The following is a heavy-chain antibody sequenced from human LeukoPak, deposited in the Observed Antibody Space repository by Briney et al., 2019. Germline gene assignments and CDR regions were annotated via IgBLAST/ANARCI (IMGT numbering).Heavy chain of an antibody. CDR2: ISYDGSNK. CDR1: GFTFSSYA. Sequence: GSLRLSCAASGFTFSSYAMHWVRQAPGKGLEWVAVISYDGSNKYYADSVKGRFTISRDNSKNTLYLQMNSLRPEDTAVYYCARDGSVGYSSGRWGIDYWGQGTLVTVSS. J-gene: IGHJ4*02. CDR3: ARDGSVGYSSGRWGIDY. V-gene: IGHV3-30*04. D-gene: IGHD6-19*01.